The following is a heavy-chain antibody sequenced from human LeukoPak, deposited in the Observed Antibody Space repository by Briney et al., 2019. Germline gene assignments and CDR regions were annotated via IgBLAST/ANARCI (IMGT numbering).Heavy chain of an antibody. D-gene: IGHD6-13*01. CDR1: GYSFSDFY. Sequence: ASVKVSCKASGYSFSDFYLHWVRQAPGQGLEWMGIINPSGGSTSYAQNFQGRVTMTRDTSTSTVYMELTSLRSEDTAVYYCARAQSNSWYYFDYWGQGTLVTVSS. CDR2: INPSGGST. V-gene: IGHV1-46*01. CDR3: ARAQSNSWYYFDY. J-gene: IGHJ4*02.